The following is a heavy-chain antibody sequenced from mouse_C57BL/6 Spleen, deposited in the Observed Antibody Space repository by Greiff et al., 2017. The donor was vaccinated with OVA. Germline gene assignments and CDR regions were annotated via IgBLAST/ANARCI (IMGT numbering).Heavy chain of an antibody. D-gene: IGHD1-1*01. V-gene: IGHV1-72*01. CDR2: IDPNSGGT. CDR1: GYTFTSYW. CDR3: ASDYYGSSSPY. J-gene: IGHJ3*01. Sequence: QVQLQQPGAELVKPGASVKLSCKASGYTFTSYWMPWVKQRPGRGLEGIGRIDPNSGGTKYNEKFKSKATLTVDKPSSTAYMQLSSLTSEDSAVYYCASDYYGSSSPYWGQGTLVTVSA.